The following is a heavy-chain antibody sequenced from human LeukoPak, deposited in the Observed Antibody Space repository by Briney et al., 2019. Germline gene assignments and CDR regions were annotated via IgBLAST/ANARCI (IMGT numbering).Heavy chain of an antibody. V-gene: IGHV3-7*01. CDR1: GLAFQNYW. D-gene: IGHD2-15*01. CDR3: ATTFPYCADGTCAL. CDR2: IRPDGSTF. Sequence: PGGSLRLSCVATGLAFQNYWITWVRQAPGKGPEWVATIRPDGSTFTYVDAVRGRSTISRDNPKNSLHLQMHSLRADDTAVYYCATTFPYCADGTCALGGQGTLVIVSS. J-gene: IGHJ1*01.